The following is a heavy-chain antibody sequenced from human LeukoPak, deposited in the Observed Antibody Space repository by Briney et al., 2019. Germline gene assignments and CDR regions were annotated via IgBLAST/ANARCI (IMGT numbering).Heavy chain of an antibody. CDR1: GDSFISHT. Sequence: GGSLRLSCAGSGDSFISHTMIWVRQAPGKGLEWISYIGYSGSPIYYADSVKGRFDISRDDAKTSLYLHMNSLRAEDTAFYYCAREYDSRARFDSWGQGILVTVSS. CDR3: AREYDSRARFDS. CDR2: IGYSGSPI. J-gene: IGHJ4*02. D-gene: IGHD4-11*01. V-gene: IGHV3-48*01.